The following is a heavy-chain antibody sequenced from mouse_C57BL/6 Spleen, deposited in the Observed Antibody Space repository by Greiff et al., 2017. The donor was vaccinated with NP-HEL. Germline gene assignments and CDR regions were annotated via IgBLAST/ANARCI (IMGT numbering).Heavy chain of an antibody. Sequence: QVQLQQPGTELVKPGASVKLSCKASVYTFTSYWMHWVKQRPGQGLEWIGNINPSNGGTNYNEKFKSKATLTVDKSSSTAYMQLSSLTSEDSAVYYCARERDYGSSPNWYFDVWGTGTTVTVSS. CDR1: VYTFTSYW. V-gene: IGHV1-53*01. CDR2: INPSNGGT. CDR3: ARERDYGSSPNWYFDV. J-gene: IGHJ1*03. D-gene: IGHD1-1*01.